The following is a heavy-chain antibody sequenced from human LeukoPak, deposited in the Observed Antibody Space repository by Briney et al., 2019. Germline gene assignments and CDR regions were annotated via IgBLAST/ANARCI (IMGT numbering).Heavy chain of an antibody. CDR2: ISGSGGST. CDR1: GFTVSSNY. V-gene: IGHV3-23*01. Sequence: GGSLRLSCAASGFTVSSNYMSWVRQAPGKGLEWVSAISGSGGSTYYADSVKGRFTISRDNSKNTLYLQMNSLRAEDTAVYYCAKDSKTAMVPFDYWGQGTLVTVSS. J-gene: IGHJ4*02. D-gene: IGHD5-18*01. CDR3: AKDSKTAMVPFDY.